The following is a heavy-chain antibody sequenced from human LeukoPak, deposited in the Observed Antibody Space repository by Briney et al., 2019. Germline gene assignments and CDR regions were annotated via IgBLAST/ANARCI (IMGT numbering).Heavy chain of an antibody. CDR3: ARGDGYGPDY. D-gene: IGHD5-24*01. J-gene: IGHJ4*02. CDR1: GFTFSSYS. CDR2: ISNSSSYI. Sequence: GGSLRLSCAASGFTFSSYSMNWVRQAPGKGLEWVSSISNSSSYIYYADSVKGRFTISRDNAKNSLYLQMNSLRAEDAAVYYCARGDGYGPDYWGQGTLVTVSS. V-gene: IGHV3-21*01.